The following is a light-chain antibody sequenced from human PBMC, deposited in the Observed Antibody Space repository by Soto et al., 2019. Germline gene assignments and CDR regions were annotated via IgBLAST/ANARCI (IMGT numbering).Light chain of an antibody. CDR3: CSYAGSSTFM. V-gene: IGLV2-23*01. Sequence: QSALTQPASVSGSPGQSITISCTGTSNDIGSYNLVSWYQQHPGKAPKLMIYEGSKRPSGVSNRFSGSTSGNTASLTISGLQAEDEADYYCCSYAGSSTFMFGGGTKLTVL. J-gene: IGLJ3*02. CDR2: EGS. CDR1: SNDIGSYNL.